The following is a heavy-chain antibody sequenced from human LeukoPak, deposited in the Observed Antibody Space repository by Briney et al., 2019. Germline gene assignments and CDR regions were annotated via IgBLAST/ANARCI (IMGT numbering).Heavy chain of an antibody. CDR1: GFTFSSYA. CDR3: AKRPDYFGSGFDY. CDR2: ISGSGGGT. Sequence: GGSLRLSRAASGFTFSSYALSWVRQAPGKGLEWVSAISGSGGGTYYADSVKGRFTISRDNSKNTLYLQMNSLRAEDTAVYYCAKRPDYFGSGFDYWGRGTLVTVSS. V-gene: IGHV3-23*01. D-gene: IGHD3-10*01. J-gene: IGHJ4*02.